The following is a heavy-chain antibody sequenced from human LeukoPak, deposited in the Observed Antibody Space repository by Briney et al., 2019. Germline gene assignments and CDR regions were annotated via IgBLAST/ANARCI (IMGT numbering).Heavy chain of an antibody. CDR1: GFTFDDYA. CDR2: ISWNSGSI. CDR3: VKDDAFDF. V-gene: IGHV3-9*01. Sequence: GGSLRLSCEGSGFTFDDYAMHWVRQAPGEGLEWVSGISWNSGSIGHADSVKGRFTISRDSAKNSLYRPMNSLRAEDTAFYYCVKDDAFDFWGRGTVVTV. J-gene: IGHJ3*01.